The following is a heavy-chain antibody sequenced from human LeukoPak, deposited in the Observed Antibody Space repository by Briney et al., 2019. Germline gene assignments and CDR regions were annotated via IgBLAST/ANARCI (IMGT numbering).Heavy chain of an antibody. CDR3: SRWACSTSCYKGEGEYYSMDV. D-gene: IGHD2-2*02. V-gene: IGHV3-49*04. J-gene: IGHJ6*03. CDR2: IRTIAYGGTT. Sequence: GGSLRLSCTATGFTFGDYAMSWVRQAPGKGLEWVGFIRTIAYGGTTEYAASVRGRFTISRDDSKSIAHLQMNSLKTEDTAVYYCSRWACSTSCYKGEGEYYSMDVWGKGTTVTVSS. CDR1: GFTFGDYA.